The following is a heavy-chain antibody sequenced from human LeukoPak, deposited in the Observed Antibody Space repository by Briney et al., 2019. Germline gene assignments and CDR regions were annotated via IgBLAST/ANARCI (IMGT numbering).Heavy chain of an antibody. CDR1: GGSISSYY. V-gene: IGHV4-59*08. Sequence: PSETLSPTCTVSGGSISSYYWSWIRQPPGKGLEWIGYIYYSGSTNYNPSLKSRVTISVDTSKNQFSLKLSSVTAADTAVYYCARQDCTNGVCQFDYWGQGTLVTVSS. D-gene: IGHD2-8*01. J-gene: IGHJ4*02. CDR2: IYYSGST. CDR3: ARQDCTNGVCQFDY.